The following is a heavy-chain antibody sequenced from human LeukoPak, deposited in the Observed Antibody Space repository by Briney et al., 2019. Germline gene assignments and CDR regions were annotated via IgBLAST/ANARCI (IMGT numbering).Heavy chain of an antibody. V-gene: IGHV1-69*05. Sequence: SVKVSCKASGGTFSSYAISRVRQAPGQGLGWMGGIIPIFGTANYAQKFQGRVTITTDESTSTAYMELSSLRSEDTAVYYCARGTTMVRGPNYFDYWGQGTLVTVSS. CDR1: GGTFSSYA. CDR3: ARGTTMVRGPNYFDY. D-gene: IGHD3-10*01. CDR2: IIPIFGTA. J-gene: IGHJ4*02.